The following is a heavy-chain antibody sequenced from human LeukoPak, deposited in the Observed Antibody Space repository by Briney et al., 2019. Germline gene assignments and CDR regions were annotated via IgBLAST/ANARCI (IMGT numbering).Heavy chain of an antibody. CDR3: AASTKHPAMCDY. CDR1: GFTFSDYS. Sequence: GGSLRLSCAASGFTFSDYSMNWVRQAPGKGLEWVSTIGSSSSYIYYADSVKGRFTISRDNAKNSPYLQMNSLRAEDTAVYYCAASTKHPAMCDYWGQGTLVTDSS. D-gene: IGHD5-18*01. J-gene: IGHJ4*02. CDR2: IGSSSSYI. V-gene: IGHV3-21*01.